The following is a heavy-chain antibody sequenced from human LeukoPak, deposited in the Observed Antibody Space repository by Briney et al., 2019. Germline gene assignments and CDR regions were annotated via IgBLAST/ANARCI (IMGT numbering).Heavy chain of an antibody. D-gene: IGHD2-2*01. CDR3: ARGSSSTWPFDY. CDR1: GXSISSYY. Sequence: KPSETLSLTCIVSGXSISSYYWSWIRQPPGKGLEWLGSIYYSGSTNYNSSLISRVTISLDMSKIQFSLKLSSVTPADSAVYYCARGSSSTWPFDYWGQGALVTVSS. J-gene: IGHJ4*02. CDR2: IYYSGST. V-gene: IGHV4-59*01.